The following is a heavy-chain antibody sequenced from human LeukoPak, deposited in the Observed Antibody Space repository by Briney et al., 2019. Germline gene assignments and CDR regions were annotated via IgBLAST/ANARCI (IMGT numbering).Heavy chain of an antibody. CDR3: ARANHPTYYDSSGDYQDY. CDR2: FSSDRSGT. V-gene: IGHV3-74*01. D-gene: IGHD3-22*01. Sequence: GGALRLSCAVSGFTFSSYWMPWVRQAPGKGLVWVLRFSSDRSGTSYADSVKGRFTISRDNAKNTLYLQMNSLRAEDTGVYYCARANHPTYYDSSGDYQDYWGQGTLVTVSS. J-gene: IGHJ4*02. CDR1: GFTFSSYW.